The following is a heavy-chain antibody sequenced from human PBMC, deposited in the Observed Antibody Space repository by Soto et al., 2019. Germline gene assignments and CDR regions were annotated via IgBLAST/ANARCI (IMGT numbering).Heavy chain of an antibody. D-gene: IGHD2-8*01. Sequence: ASVKVSCKASGYTFTNHGISWVRQAPGQGLEWLGWISGHNGNTKYAQRLKGRVTLTADTSTSTAYMELRSLRSDDTAVYYCARDLYPLAYYFDFWGQGTLVTVSS. CDR3: ARDLYPLAYYFDF. CDR1: GYTFTNHG. V-gene: IGHV1-18*04. CDR2: ISGHNGNT. J-gene: IGHJ4*02.